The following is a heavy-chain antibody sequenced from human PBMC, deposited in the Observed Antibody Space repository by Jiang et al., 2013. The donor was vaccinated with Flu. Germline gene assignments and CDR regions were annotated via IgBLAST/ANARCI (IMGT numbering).Heavy chain of an antibody. V-gene: IGHV1-69*01. D-gene: IGHD3-22*01. J-gene: IGHJ6*02. CDR3: AGITYYYDSSGYYYGYYGMDV. Sequence: EWMGGIIPIFGTANYAQKFQGRVTITADESTSTAYMELSSLRSEDTAVYYCAGITYYYDSSGYYYGYYGMDVWGQGTTVTVSS. CDR2: IIPIFGTA.